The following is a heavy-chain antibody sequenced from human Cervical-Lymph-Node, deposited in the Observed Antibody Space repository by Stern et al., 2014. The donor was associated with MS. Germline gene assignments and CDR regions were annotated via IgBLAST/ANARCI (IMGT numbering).Heavy chain of an antibody. CDR3: TTLSGSFKLDY. J-gene: IGHJ4*02. CDR2: IRSKTDGGAT. V-gene: IGHV3-15*01. Sequence: EVQLVESGGGLVKPGGSLRLSCAASGFTFNNAWMSWVRQAPGKGLEWVGRIRSKTDGGATDYAEPLKVRFTISSDDSKKTLYLQMNSLKTEDTAVYYCTTLSGSFKLDYWGQGTLVTVSS. D-gene: IGHD1-26*01. CDR1: GFTFNNAW.